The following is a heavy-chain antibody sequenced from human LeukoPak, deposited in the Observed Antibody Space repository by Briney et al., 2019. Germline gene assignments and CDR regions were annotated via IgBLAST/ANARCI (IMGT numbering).Heavy chain of an antibody. Sequence: GASVKVSCKASGGTFSSYAICWVRQAPGQGLEWMGRIIPIFGTANYAQKFQGRVTITADESTSTAYMELSSLRSEDTAVYYCARSAYSSGWYAFDYWGQGTLVTVSS. CDR1: GGTFSSYA. CDR3: ARSAYSSGWYAFDY. D-gene: IGHD6-19*01. J-gene: IGHJ4*02. V-gene: IGHV1-69*13. CDR2: IIPIFGTA.